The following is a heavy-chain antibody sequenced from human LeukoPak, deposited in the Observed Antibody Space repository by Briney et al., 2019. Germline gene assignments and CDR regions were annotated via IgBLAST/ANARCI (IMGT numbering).Heavy chain of an antibody. CDR3: ATGRYDFWSGYYPGSHMDV. J-gene: IGHJ6*03. V-gene: IGHV4-34*01. Sequence: SETLSLTCAVYGGSFSGYYWSWIRQPPGKGLEWIGEINHSGSTNYNPSLKSRVTISVDTSKNQFSLKLSSVTAADTAVYYCATGRYDFWSGYYPGSHMDVRGKGTTVTVSS. D-gene: IGHD3-3*01. CDR1: GGSFSGYY. CDR2: INHSGST.